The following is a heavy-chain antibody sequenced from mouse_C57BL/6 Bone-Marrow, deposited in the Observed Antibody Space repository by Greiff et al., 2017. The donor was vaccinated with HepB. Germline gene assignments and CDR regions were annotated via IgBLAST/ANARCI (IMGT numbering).Heavy chain of an antibody. J-gene: IGHJ2*01. CDR1: GYSITSGYY. D-gene: IGHD1-1*01. CDR3: ASETTVVENYFYY. V-gene: IGHV3-6*01. Sequence: EVKLQESGPGLVKPSQSLSLTCSVTGYSITSGYYWNWIRQFPGNKLEWMGYISYDGSNNYNPSLKNRISITRDTSKNQFFLKLNSVTTEDTATYYCASETTVVENYFYYWGHGTTLSVSS. CDR2: ISYDGSN.